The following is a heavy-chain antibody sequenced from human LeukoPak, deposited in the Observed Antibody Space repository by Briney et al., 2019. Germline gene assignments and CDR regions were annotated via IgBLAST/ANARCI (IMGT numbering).Heavy chain of an antibody. V-gene: IGHV3-30*18. Sequence: GGSLRLSCVASGFIFSTYAMHWVRQAPGKGLEWVAVVSYDGSNEYYADSVKGRFTISRDNAKSSLYLQMNSLRAEDTALYYCAKLWSVGGLGAFDIWGQGTMVTVSS. CDR3: AKLWSVGGLGAFDI. CDR1: GFIFSTYA. CDR2: VSYDGSNE. D-gene: IGHD1-26*01. J-gene: IGHJ3*02.